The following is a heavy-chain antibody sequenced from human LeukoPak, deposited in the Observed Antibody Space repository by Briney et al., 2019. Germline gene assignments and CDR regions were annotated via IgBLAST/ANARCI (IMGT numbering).Heavy chain of an antibody. CDR3: ARGGELLPDYYYYYYMDV. CDR2: IYTSGST. D-gene: IGHD1-7*01. J-gene: IGHJ6*03. CDR1: GGSISSYY. V-gene: IGHV4-4*07. Sequence: SETLSLTCTVSGGSISSYYWSWIRQPAGKGLEWIGRIYTSGSTNYNPSLKSRVTMSVDTSKNQFSLKLSSVTAADTAVYYCARGGELLPDYYYYYYMDVWGKGTTVTVSS.